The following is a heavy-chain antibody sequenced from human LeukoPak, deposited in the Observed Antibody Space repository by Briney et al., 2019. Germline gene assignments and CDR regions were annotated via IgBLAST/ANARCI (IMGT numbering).Heavy chain of an antibody. V-gene: IGHV1-2*02. CDR1: GYTFSGYY. D-gene: IGHD5-12*01. CDR3: ARSGITTIPNFDY. J-gene: IGHJ4*02. Sequence: ASVKVSCKASGYTFSGYYIHWVRQAPGQGLEWMGWINANSGATNNAQKFQGRVTLNRDRSISTVYMELNKLRSDDTAVYYCARSGITTIPNFDYWGQGSLVTVSS. CDR2: INANSGAT.